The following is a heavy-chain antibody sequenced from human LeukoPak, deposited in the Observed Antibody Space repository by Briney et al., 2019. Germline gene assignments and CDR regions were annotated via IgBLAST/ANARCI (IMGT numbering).Heavy chain of an antibody. CDR2: IITIFDTA. D-gene: IGHD5-12*01. CDR1: GGTFSNYA. CDR3: ARLINSGYDNRGWFDP. V-gene: IGHV1-69*13. Sequence: SVKVSCKASGGTFSNYAITWVRQAPGQGLEWMGGIITIFDTANYAQRFQGRVTITADESTSTAYMEMNSLRSEDTAVYYCARLINSGYDNRGWFDPWGQGTLVTVSS. J-gene: IGHJ5*02.